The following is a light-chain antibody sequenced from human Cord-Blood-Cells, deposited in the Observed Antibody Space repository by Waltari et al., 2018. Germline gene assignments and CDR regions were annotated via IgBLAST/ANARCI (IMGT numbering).Light chain of an antibody. V-gene: IGLV2-14*01. Sequence: QSALTQPASVSGSPGQSITISCTGTSRDVDGYNYVSWYQQHPGKAPKLMIYDVSKRPSGVSNRFSGSKSGNTASLTISGLQAEDEADYYCSSYTSSSTLVFGGGTKLTVL. CDR1: SRDVDGYNY. CDR2: DVS. CDR3: SSYTSSSTLV. J-gene: IGLJ2*01.